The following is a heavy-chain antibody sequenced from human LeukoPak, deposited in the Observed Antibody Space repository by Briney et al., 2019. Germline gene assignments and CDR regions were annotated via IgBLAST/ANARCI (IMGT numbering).Heavy chain of an antibody. Sequence: GGFLRLSCAASGFSFDDYAMNWVRQAPGKGLEWVSYITSRGSTIYYADSVKGRFTMSRDNAKNSLYLQMNSLRAEDTAVYYCATSSAYYYFDFDYWGQGTLVTVSS. V-gene: IGHV3-48*03. D-gene: IGHD3-22*01. CDR1: GFSFDDYA. J-gene: IGHJ4*02. CDR3: ATSSAYYYFDFDY. CDR2: ITSRGSTI.